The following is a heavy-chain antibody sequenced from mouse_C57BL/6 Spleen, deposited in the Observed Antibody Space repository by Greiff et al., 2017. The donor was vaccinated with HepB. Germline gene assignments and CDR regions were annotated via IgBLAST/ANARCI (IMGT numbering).Heavy chain of an antibody. J-gene: IGHJ2*01. CDR2: IDPETGGT. D-gene: IGHD1-1*01. CDR1: GYTFTDYE. CDR3: TRDPFITTVVADY. Sequence: SGAELVRPGASVTLSCKASGYTFTDYEMHWVKQTPVHGLEWIGAIDPETGGTAYNQKFKGKAILTADKSSSTAYMELRSLTSEDSAVYYCTRDPFITTVVADYWGQGTTLTVSS. V-gene: IGHV1-15*01.